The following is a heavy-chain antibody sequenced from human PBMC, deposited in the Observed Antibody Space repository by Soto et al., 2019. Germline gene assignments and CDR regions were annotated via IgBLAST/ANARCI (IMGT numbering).Heavy chain of an antibody. Sequence: GGSLRLSCAASGFTFSSYSMNWVRQAPGKGLEWVSSISSSSSYIYYADSVKGRFTISRDNAKNSLYLQMNSLRAEDTAVYYCARESRLRYCSGGSCYSNLFDYWGQGTLVTVSS. CDR1: GFTFSSYS. CDR3: ARESRLRYCSGGSCYSNLFDY. CDR2: ISSSSSYI. D-gene: IGHD2-15*01. J-gene: IGHJ4*02. V-gene: IGHV3-21*01.